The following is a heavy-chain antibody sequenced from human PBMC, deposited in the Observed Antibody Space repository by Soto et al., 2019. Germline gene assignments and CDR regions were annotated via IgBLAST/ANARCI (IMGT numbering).Heavy chain of an antibody. CDR1: GFSLSTSGVG. Sequence: QITLKESGPTLVKPTQTLTLTCTFSGFSLSTSGVGVGWIRQPPGKALEWLALIYWDDDKRYSPSLKSRLTITMDTAKNQGVLTRTNMDPVDTATYYCAHRLPRTWGGYGMDVWGQGTTVTVSS. V-gene: IGHV2-5*02. D-gene: IGHD7-27*01. CDR2: IYWDDDK. J-gene: IGHJ6*02. CDR3: AHRLPRTWGGYGMDV.